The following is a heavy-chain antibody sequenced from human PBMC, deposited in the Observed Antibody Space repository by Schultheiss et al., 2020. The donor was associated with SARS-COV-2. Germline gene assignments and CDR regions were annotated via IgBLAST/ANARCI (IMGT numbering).Heavy chain of an antibody. CDR1: GFSFSSYS. CDR3: ARDRSVTYYHQQGMDV. CDR2: ISSSSTYI. V-gene: IGHV3-21*04. J-gene: IGHJ6*02. D-gene: IGHD3-10*01. Sequence: GGSLRLSCEASGFSFSSYSMIWARQAPGTGLVWLSSISSSSTYIYYADSVKGRFTISRDNSKDTLYLQMNSLRAEDTAVYYCARDRSVTYYHQQGMDVWGQGTTVTVSS.